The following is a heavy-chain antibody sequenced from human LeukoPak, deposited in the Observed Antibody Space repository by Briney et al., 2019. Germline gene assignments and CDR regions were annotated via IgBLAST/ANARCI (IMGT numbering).Heavy chain of an antibody. CDR2: LSASGGST. J-gene: IGHJ4*02. D-gene: IGHD5-12*01. V-gene: IGHV3-23*01. CDR1: GFTFSDYY. CDR3: AKIKWPHFDY. Sequence: GGSLRLSCAASGFTFSDYYMTWIRQAPGQGLEWVSTLSASGGSTYYADFVKGRFTISRDNSKNTVYLQMNNLRAEDTAVYYCAKIKWPHFDYWGQGTLVTVSS.